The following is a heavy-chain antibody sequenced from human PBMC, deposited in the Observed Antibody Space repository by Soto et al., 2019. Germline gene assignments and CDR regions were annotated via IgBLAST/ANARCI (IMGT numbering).Heavy chain of an antibody. V-gene: IGHV1-18*01. CDR2: ISAYNGNT. Sequence: ASVKVSCKASGYTFTSYGISWVRQAPGQGLEWMGWISAYNGNTNYAQKLQGRVTMTTDTSTSTAYMELRSLRSDDTAVYYCARDLAALGYNWFDPWGQGTLVTVXS. D-gene: IGHD6-25*01. CDR1: GYTFTSYG. J-gene: IGHJ5*02. CDR3: ARDLAALGYNWFDP.